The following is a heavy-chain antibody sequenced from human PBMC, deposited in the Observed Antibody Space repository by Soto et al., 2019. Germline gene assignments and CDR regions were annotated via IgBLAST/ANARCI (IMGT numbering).Heavy chain of an antibody. V-gene: IGHV1-3*01. CDR2: INAGNGNT. Sequence: ASVKVSCKASGYTFTSYAMHWVRQAPGQRLEWMGWINAGNGNTKYSQKFQGRVTITRDTSASTAYMELGSLRSEDTAVYYCARGAQQTGTEYVLRFLEWTIYYMDVWGKGTTVTVSS. CDR3: ARGAQQTGTEYVLRFLEWTIYYMDV. D-gene: IGHD3-3*01. CDR1: GYTFTSYA. J-gene: IGHJ6*03.